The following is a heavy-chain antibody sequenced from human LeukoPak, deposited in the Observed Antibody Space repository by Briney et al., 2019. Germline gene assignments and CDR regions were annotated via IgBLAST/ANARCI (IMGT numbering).Heavy chain of an antibody. CDR3: AKDLEPGCYDSSGYYNNWFDP. V-gene: IGHV3-23*01. J-gene: IGHJ5*02. CDR2: ISGSGGST. Sequence: PGGSLRLSCAASGFTFSSYAMSWVRQAPGKGLEWVSAISGSGGSTYYADSVKGRFTISRDNSKNTLYLQMNSLRAEDTAVYYCAKDLEPGCYDSSGYYNNWFDPWGQGTLVTVSS. D-gene: IGHD3-22*01. CDR1: GFTFSSYA.